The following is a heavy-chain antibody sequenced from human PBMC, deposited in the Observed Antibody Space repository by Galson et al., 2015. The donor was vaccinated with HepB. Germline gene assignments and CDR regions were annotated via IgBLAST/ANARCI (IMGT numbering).Heavy chain of an antibody. CDR2: ISWNSGSI. CDR1: GFTFDDYA. CDR3: AKDIEQLDSADAFDI. D-gene: IGHD6-6*01. Sequence: SLRLSCAASGFTFDDYAMHWVRQAPGKGLEWVSGISWNSGSIGYADSVKGRFTISRDNAKNSLYLQMNSLRAEDTALYYCAKDIEQLDSADAFDIWGQGTMVTVSS. J-gene: IGHJ3*02. V-gene: IGHV3-9*01.